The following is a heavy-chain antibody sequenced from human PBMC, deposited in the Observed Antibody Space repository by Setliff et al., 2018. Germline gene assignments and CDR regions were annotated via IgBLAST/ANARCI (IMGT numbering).Heavy chain of an antibody. V-gene: IGHV1-18*01. CDR3: ARAPSVELVTIRTNSWFTY. Sequence: ASVKVSCKASGSTFRNYAFAWVRQAPGQGLEWVGWISVYNGDTNYAQKFQGRVTLTTDTSTSTAYMKLRSLTSDDSAFYYCARAPSVELVTIRTNSWFTYWGQGTLVTVPQ. J-gene: IGHJ4*02. CDR1: GSTFRNYA. CDR2: ISVYNGDT. D-gene: IGHD5-18*01.